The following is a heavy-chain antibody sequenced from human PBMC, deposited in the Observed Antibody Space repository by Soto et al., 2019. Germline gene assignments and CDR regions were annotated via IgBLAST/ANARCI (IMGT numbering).Heavy chain of an antibody. J-gene: IGHJ6*02. CDR2: IDWDDDK. D-gene: IGHD6-19*01. CDR1: GFSLSTSGMC. V-gene: IGHV2-70*01. Sequence: SGPTLVNPTQTLTLTCTFSGFSLSTSGMCVSWIRQPPGKALEWLALIDWDDDKYYSTSLKTRLTISKDTSKNQVVLTMTNMDPVDTATYYCARIPGGIAVAGLKNYYYYGMDVWGQGTTVTVSS. CDR3: ARIPGGIAVAGLKNYYYYGMDV.